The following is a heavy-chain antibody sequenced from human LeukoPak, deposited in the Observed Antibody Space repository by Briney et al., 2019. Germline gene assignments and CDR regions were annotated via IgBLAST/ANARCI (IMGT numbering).Heavy chain of an antibody. CDR3: ATALTLRGEYYFDY. D-gene: IGHD4-17*01. Sequence: ASVKVSCEVSGYTLTELSMHWVRQAPGKGLEWMGGFDPEDGETIYAQKFQGRVTMTEDTSTDTAYMELSSLRSGDTAVYYCATALTLRGEYYFDYWGQGTLVTVSS. CDR1: GYTLTELS. V-gene: IGHV1-24*01. CDR2: FDPEDGET. J-gene: IGHJ4*02.